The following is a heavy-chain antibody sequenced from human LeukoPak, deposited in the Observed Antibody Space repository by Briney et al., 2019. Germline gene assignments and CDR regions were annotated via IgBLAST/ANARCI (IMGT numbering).Heavy chain of an antibody. D-gene: IGHD2-15*01. J-gene: IGHJ4*02. Sequence: PSETLSLTCAVYCGSFSGYYWSWIRQPPGKGLEWIGEINHSGSTNYNPSLKSRVTISVDTSKNQFSLKLSSVTAADTAVYCCARDHDRYCSGGSCSEFDYWGQGTLVTVSS. CDR1: CGSFSGYY. CDR2: INHSGST. CDR3: ARDHDRYCSGGSCSEFDY. V-gene: IGHV4-34*01.